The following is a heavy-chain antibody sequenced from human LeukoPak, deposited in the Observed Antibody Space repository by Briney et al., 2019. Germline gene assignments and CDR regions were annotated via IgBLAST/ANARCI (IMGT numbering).Heavy chain of an antibody. D-gene: IGHD3-3*01. V-gene: IGHV3-23*01. CDR1: GSTFSSYA. Sequence: GGSLRLSCAASGSTFSSYAMSWVRQAPGKGLEWVSAISGSGGSTYYADSVKGRFTISRDNSKNTLYLQMNSLRAEDTAVYYCAKDLLQDYDFWSGYYTGMDVWGKGTTVTGSS. J-gene: IGHJ6*03. CDR3: AKDLLQDYDFWSGYYTGMDV. CDR2: ISGSGGST.